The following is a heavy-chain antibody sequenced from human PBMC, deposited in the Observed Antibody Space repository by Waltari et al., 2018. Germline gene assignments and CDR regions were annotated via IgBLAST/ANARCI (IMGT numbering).Heavy chain of an antibody. D-gene: IGHD1-7*01. CDR3: ARGGNWNYACDV. Sequence: QVQLVQSGTEVKMPGASVKVSCKASGYTFTTSGITWVRQAPGQGLEWMGWINTENGKTNAAPSLQGRLTMTTDTSTDTAYMELMSLKSDDTALYYCARGGNWNYACDVWGQGTLVTVSS. CDR1: GYTFTTSG. J-gene: IGHJ4*02. CDR2: INTENGKT. V-gene: IGHV1-18*01.